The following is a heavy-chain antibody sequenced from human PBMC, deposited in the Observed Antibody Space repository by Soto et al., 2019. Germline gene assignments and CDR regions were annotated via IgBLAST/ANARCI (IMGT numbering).Heavy chain of an antibody. CDR1: GFTLSNAW. D-gene: IGHD3-10*01. CDR2: IKSKTDGGTT. CDR3: TADSTHDGSGSYYKRPFDH. J-gene: IGHJ4*02. V-gene: IGHV3-15*01. Sequence: VVSLRLSCAASGFTLSNAWMSWLRQAPGKGLEWVGRIKSKTDGGTTDYAAPVKGRVTISRDDSKNTLYLQINSRETEDTAVYYCTADSTHDGSGSYYKRPFDHWGKRNLGT.